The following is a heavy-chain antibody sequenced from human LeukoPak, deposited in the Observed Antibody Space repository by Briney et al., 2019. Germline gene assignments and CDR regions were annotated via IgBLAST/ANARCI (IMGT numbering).Heavy chain of an antibody. CDR1: GGSISDYY. V-gene: IGHV4-59*01. CDR2: INYSGNT. J-gene: IGHJ4*02. CDR3: AREGRQDYVYFDY. Sequence: SETLSLTCTVSGGSISDYYWRWIRQPPGKGLEWIGYINYSGNTNYNPSLKSRVTISVDTSKNQFSLRLTSVTAADTAVFYCAREGRQDYVYFDYWGQGSLVTVSS. D-gene: IGHD4-17*01.